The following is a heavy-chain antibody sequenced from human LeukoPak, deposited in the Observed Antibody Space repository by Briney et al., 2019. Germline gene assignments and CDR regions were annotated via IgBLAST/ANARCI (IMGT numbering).Heavy chain of an antibody. Sequence: GGSLRLSCAASGFTFRNFAMTWVRQAPGNGLEWVSSISDSGDATGYAESVKGRFTISRDNSKGTVWLQMSSLRAEDTAVYYCAKSDCGGDGCKLYNFWAPRTQVTVSS. CDR1: GFTFRNFA. CDR2: ISDSGDAT. D-gene: IGHD2-21*01. J-gene: IGHJ4*02. CDR3: AKSDCGGDGCKLYNF. V-gene: IGHV3-23*01.